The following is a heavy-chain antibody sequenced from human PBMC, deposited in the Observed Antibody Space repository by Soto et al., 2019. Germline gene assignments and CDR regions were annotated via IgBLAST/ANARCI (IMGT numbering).Heavy chain of an antibody. CDR2: IKPDGGET. D-gene: IGHD3-10*01. CDR1: GFTFGSYG. CDR3: TRVGGAWYSDL. V-gene: IGHV3-7*01. Sequence: EVQLVESGGGLVQPGGSLRLSCAASGFTFGSYGRAGFPGAPGRGREWVANIKPDGGETFYVDFLRGRFTISRDNAKNSLYLQMYSLRVEDTAVYYCTRVGGAWYSDLWGRGTLVTVSS. J-gene: IGHJ2*01.